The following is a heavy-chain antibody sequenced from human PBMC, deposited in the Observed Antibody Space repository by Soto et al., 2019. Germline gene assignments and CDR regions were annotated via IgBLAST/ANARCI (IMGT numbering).Heavy chain of an antibody. D-gene: IGHD6-13*01. CDR2: INPSGGST. V-gene: IGHV1-46*01. J-gene: IGHJ6*03. Sequence: ASVKVSCKASGYTFTSYYMHWVRQAPGQGLEWMGIINPSGGSTSYAQKFQGRVTMTRDTSTSTVYMELSSLRSEDTAVYYCAASSGGIAAATKYYMDVWGKGTTVTVSS. CDR1: GYTFTSYY. CDR3: AASSGGIAAATKYYMDV.